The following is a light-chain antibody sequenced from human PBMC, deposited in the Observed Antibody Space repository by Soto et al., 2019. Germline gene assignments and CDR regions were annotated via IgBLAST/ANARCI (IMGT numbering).Light chain of an antibody. CDR3: QQHNSYPFT. CDR1: QSISSW. Sequence: DIQMTQSPSTLSASVGDRVTITCRASQSISSWLAWYQQKPGKAPKLLIYKASSLESGVPSRFSGRESGTEFTLTISSLQPDDFATYYCQQHNSYPFTFGPGTKVDIK. J-gene: IGKJ3*01. CDR2: KAS. V-gene: IGKV1-5*03.